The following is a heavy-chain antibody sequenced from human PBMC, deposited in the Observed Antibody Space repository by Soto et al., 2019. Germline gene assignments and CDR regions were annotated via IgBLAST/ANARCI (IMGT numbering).Heavy chain of an antibody. CDR2: ISSSGSTI. D-gene: IGHD6-13*01. CDR1: GFTFSSYE. J-gene: IGHJ4*02. V-gene: IGHV3-48*03. Sequence: EVQLVESGGGLVQPGGSLRLSCAASGFTFSSYEMNWVRQAPGKGLVWDSYISSSGSTIYYADSVKGRFTISRDNAKNSLYLQMNSLRAEDTAVYYCARGRSSGIAAVGFDYWGQGTLVTVSS. CDR3: ARGRSSGIAAVGFDY.